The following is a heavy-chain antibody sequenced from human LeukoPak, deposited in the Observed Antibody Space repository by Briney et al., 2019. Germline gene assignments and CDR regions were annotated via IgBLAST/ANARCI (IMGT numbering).Heavy chain of an antibody. CDR1: GFTFSNYW. J-gene: IGHJ6*03. CDR2: IKQDGSAK. CDR3: AREASDWNYYYYLGV. D-gene: IGHD6-19*01. V-gene: IGHV3-7*01. Sequence: SGGSLRLSCAASGFTFSNYWMSWVRQAPGKGLEWVANIKQDGSAKYYVDSVKGRFTISRDNAKNSLFLQMNSLRAEDTAVYYCAREASDWNYYYYLGVWGKGTTVTISS.